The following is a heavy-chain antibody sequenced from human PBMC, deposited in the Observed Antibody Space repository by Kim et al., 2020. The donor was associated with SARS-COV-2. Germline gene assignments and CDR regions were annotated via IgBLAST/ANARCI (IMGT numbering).Heavy chain of an antibody. Sequence: GGSLRLSCAASGFTFSSYSMNWVRQAPGKGLEWVSYISSSSSTIYYVDSVKGRFTISRDNAKNSLYLQMNSLRAEDTAVYYCARDSITLVRGVVREVYYYYGMDVWGQGTTVTVSS. D-gene: IGHD3-10*01. CDR3: ARDSITLVRGVVREVYYYYGMDV. J-gene: IGHJ6*02. V-gene: IGHV3-48*04. CDR1: GFTFSSYS. CDR2: ISSSSSTI.